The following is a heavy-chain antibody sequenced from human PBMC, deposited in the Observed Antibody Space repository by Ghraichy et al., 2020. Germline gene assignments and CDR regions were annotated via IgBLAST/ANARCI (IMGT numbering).Heavy chain of an antibody. J-gene: IGHJ4*02. V-gene: IGHV1-2*06. Sequence: ASVKVSCKASGYTFTGYYMHWVRQAPGQGLEWMGRINPNSGGTNYAQKFQGRVTMTRDTSISTAYMEVSSLRFDDTAVYYCARDSYRAASGIDYWGQGTLVTVSS. D-gene: IGHD6-13*01. CDR1: GYTFTGYY. CDR3: ARDSYRAASGIDY. CDR2: INPNSGGT.